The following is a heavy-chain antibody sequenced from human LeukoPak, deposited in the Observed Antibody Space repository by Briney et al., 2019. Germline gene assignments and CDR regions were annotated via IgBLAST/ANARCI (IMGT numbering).Heavy chain of an antibody. J-gene: IGHJ3*02. CDR2: IKSKTDGGTT. D-gene: IGHD3-10*01. V-gene: IGHV3-15*01. CDR3: TTDYYGSGSYPDAFDI. CDR1: GFTLSNAW. Sequence: PGGSLRLSCAASGFTLSNAWMRWVRQAPGEGLEWVGRIKSKTDGGTTDYAAPVKGSFTISRDDSKNTLYLQMTSLKTEDTAVYYCTTDYYGSGSYPDAFDIWGRGTMVTVSS.